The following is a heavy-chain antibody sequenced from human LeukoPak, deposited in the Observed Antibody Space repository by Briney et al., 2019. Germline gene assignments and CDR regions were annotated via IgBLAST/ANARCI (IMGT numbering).Heavy chain of an antibody. CDR3: ARDPTVDIVATISTQRPFDY. J-gene: IGHJ4*02. D-gene: IGHD5-12*01. Sequence: ASVKVSCKASGYTFTSYGISWVRQAPGQGLEWMGWISAYNDNTNYAQKLQGRVTMTTDTSTSTAYMELRSLRSDDTAVYYCARDPTVDIVATISTQRPFDYWGQGTLVTVSS. V-gene: IGHV1-18*01. CDR1: GYTFTSYG. CDR2: ISAYNDNT.